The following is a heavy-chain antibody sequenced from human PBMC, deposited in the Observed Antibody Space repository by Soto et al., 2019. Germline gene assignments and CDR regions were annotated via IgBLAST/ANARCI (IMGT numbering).Heavy chain of an antibody. CDR2: ISSSSTI. Sequence: PGGSLRLSCAASGFTFISYSMNWVLQAPWKGLEWVSYISSSSTIYYADSVKGRFTISRDNAKNSLYLQMNSLRDEDTAVYYCAREGTRGGFLNWFDPWGQGTLVTVSS. D-gene: IGHD3-10*01. J-gene: IGHJ5*02. CDR3: AREGTRGGFLNWFDP. CDR1: GFTFISYS. V-gene: IGHV3-48*02.